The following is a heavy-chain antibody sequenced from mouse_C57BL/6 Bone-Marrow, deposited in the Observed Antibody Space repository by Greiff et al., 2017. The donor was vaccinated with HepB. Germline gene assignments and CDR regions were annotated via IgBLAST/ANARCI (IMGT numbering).Heavy chain of an antibody. CDR2: INPSDSDT. J-gene: IGHJ4*01. V-gene: IGHV1-74*01. CDR3: AIEDYGYNYAMDY. Sequence: QVQLKQPGAELVKPGASVKVSCKASAYTFTGYWMHWVKQSPGQGFDWIGRINPSDSDTNYNQKFKGKATLTVDKSSSTAYMQLSSLTSEDSAVYYCAIEDYGYNYAMDYWGQGTSVTVSS. D-gene: IGHD2-2*01. CDR1: AYTFTGYW.